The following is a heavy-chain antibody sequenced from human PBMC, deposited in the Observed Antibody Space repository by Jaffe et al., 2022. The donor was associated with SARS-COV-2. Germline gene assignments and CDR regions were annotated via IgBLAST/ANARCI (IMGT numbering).Heavy chain of an antibody. V-gene: IGHV3-30*18. CDR2: ISFDGSDI. CDR1: GFMFSSYG. D-gene: IGHD2-2*01. CDR3: AKDSSPALSEFDF. J-gene: IGHJ4*02. Sequence: MQLEESGGGVVQPGRSLRLSCVGSGFMFSSYGMHWVRQAPGKGLEWVAVISFDGSDIYYRDSVKGRFTISRDNSKKTLYLQMNNVRPEDAAVYYCAKDSSPALSEFDFWGPGTPVAVSS.